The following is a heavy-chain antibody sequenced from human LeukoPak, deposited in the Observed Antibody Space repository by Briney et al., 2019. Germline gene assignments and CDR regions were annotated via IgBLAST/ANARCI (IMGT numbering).Heavy chain of an antibody. D-gene: IGHD3-16*01. CDR1: GYTSTSYG. CDR3: ARAKSIWGSYREVDY. Sequence: ASVKVSCKASGYTSTSYGISWVRQAPGQGLEWMGWISAYNGNTNYAQKLQGRVTMTTDTSTSTAYMELRSLRSDDTAVYYCARAKSIWGSYREVDYWGQGTLVTVSS. V-gene: IGHV1-18*01. J-gene: IGHJ4*02. CDR2: ISAYNGNT.